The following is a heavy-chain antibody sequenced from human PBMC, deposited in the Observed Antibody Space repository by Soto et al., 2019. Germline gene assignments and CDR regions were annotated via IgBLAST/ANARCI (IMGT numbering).Heavy chain of an antibody. CDR2: IYYSGST. J-gene: IGHJ4*02. V-gene: IGHV4-59*01. CDR1: GGSISSYY. CDR3: ARVYPRDYFDY. Sequence: SETLSLTCTVSGGSISSYYWSWIRQPPGKGLEWIGYIYYSGSTNYNPSLKSRVTISVDTSKNQFSLKLSSVTAADTAVYYCARVYPRDYFDYWGQGTLVTVSS.